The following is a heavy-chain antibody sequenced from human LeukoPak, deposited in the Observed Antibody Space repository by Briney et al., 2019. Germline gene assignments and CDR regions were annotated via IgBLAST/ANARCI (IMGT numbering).Heavy chain of an antibody. J-gene: IGHJ6*03. V-gene: IGHV4-61*02. D-gene: IGHD6-6*01. CDR1: GGSVRRGNYY. CDR2: IYTSGTT. CDR3: ARWSGSVTARNYYYYMDV. Sequence: SETLSLTCAVSGGSVRRGNYYWTWIRQPAGSGLEWIGRIYTSGTTDYNPSLRTRVTISVDASRNQFSLNLSSVTAADTAVYYCARWSGSVTARNYYYYMDVWGEGTTVTVSS.